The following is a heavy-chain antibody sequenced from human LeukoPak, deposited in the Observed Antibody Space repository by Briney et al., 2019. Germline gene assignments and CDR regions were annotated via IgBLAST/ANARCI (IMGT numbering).Heavy chain of an antibody. CDR1: SGSISSSSYY. CDR2: IYYSGST. CDR3: ARESVEQKGFDY. D-gene: IGHD1/OR15-1a*01. Sequence: PSKTLSLTCTVSSGSISSSSYYWGWIRQPPGKGLEWIGSIYYSGSTYYNPSLKSRVTISVDTSKNQFSLKLSSVTAADTAVYYCARESVEQKGFDYWGQGTLVTVSS. V-gene: IGHV4-39*07. J-gene: IGHJ4*02.